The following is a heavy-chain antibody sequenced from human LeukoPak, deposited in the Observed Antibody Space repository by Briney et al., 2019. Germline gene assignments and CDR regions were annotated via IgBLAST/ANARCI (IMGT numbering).Heavy chain of an antibody. D-gene: IGHD2-21*02. CDR1: GCSISSSSYY. Sequence: KPSENLSLTCTVSGCSISSSSYYWGWIRQPPGKGLEWIGSIYYSGSTYYNPSLKSRVTISVDRSKNQFSLKLRSVTAADTAVYYCARRKGVVTALYYSDYWGQGTLVTVSS. CDR3: ARRKGVVTALYYSDY. J-gene: IGHJ4*02. CDR2: IYYSGST. V-gene: IGHV4-39*01.